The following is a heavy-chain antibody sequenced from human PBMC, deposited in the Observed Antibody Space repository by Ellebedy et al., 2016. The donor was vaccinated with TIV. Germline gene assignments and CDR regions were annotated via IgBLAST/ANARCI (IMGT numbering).Heavy chain of an antibody. J-gene: IGHJ4*02. D-gene: IGHD6-13*01. CDR2: INPNSGGT. CDR3: ARARSIAAAIDY. CDR1: GYTFTSYD. V-gene: IGHV1-2*04. Sequence: ASVKVSCXASGYTFTSYDINWVRQAPGQGLEWMGWINPNSGGTNYAQKFQGWVTMTRDTSISTAYMELSRLRSDDTAVYYCARARSIAAAIDYWGQGTLVTVSS.